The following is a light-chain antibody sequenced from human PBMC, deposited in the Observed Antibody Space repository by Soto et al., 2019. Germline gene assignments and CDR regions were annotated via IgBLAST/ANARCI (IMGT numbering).Light chain of an antibody. CDR1: QGISNS. J-gene: IGKJ1*01. CDR2: AAS. V-gene: IGKV1-27*01. Sequence: DIQMTQSPSSLSASVGDRVTITCRASQGISNSLAWYQQKPGQVPKLLIYAASILQSGAPLRFSGSGSGTDFTLTISSLQPEDVATYYCQKYDSAPWTFGQGTKVEIK. CDR3: QKYDSAPWT.